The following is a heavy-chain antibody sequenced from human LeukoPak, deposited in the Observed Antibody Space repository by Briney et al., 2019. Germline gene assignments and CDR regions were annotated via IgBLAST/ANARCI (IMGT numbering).Heavy chain of an antibody. D-gene: IGHD4-11*01. CDR2: INHSGST. J-gene: IGHJ4*02. CDR3: AVTTYSNYPGRFDY. V-gene: IGHV4-34*01. CDR1: GGSFSGYY. Sequence: SETLSLTCAVYGGSFSGYYWSWIRQPPGKGLEWIGEINHSGSTNYNPSLKSRVTISVDTSKNQFSLKLSSVTAADTAVYYCAVTTYSNYPGRFDYRGQGTLVTVSS.